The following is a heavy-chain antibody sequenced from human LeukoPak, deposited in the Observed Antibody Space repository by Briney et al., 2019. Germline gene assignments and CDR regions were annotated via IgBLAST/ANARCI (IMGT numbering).Heavy chain of an antibody. Sequence: ASVKVSCKPSGYTFTSYDVNWVRQATGQGLEWMGWVNPNSGHTGYAQKFQGRVTMTTNTSISTAYMELSSLRSEDTAVYYCARGAPGSYCSGGGCPYFDYWGQGTLVSVSS. CDR1: GYTFTSYD. CDR2: VNPNSGHT. D-gene: IGHD2-15*01. CDR3: ARGAPGSYCSGGGCPYFDY. J-gene: IGHJ4*02. V-gene: IGHV1-8*01.